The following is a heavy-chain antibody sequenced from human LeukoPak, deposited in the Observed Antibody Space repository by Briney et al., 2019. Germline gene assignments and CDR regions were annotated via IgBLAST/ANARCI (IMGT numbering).Heavy chain of an antibody. CDR2: IYYSGST. D-gene: IGHD6-13*01. V-gene: IGHV4-39*07. CDR1: GGSISSSSYY. J-gene: IGHJ4*02. CDR3: ARDVTAAFDY. Sequence: SETLSLTCTVSGGSISSSSYYWGWIRQPPGKGLEWIGSIYYSGSTYYNPSLKSRVTISVDASKNQFSLKLSSVTAADTAVYYCARDVTAAFDYWGQGTLVTVSS.